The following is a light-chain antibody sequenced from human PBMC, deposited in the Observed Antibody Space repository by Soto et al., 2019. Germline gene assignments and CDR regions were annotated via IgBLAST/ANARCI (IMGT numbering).Light chain of an antibody. J-gene: IGKJ1*01. V-gene: IGKV3-20*01. CDR2: GVS. CDR1: QSGRDMY. Sequence: EIVLTQSPGTLSLSLGERATLSCRASQSGRDMYLAWYQQKPGQPPRLLIYGVSSRAYGIPDRFSGSGSGTDFTLTISRLEPEDFAVYYCQHYGYPQWTFGQGTKVDIK. CDR3: QHYGYPQWT.